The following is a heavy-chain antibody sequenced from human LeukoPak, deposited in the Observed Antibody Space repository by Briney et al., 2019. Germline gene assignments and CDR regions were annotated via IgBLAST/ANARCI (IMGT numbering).Heavy chain of an antibody. J-gene: IGHJ4*02. D-gene: IGHD4-17*01. V-gene: IGHV4-59*01. CDR2: IYYSGST. CDR1: GGSISSYY. CDR3: ARETNGDYESDY. Sequence: PSETLSLTCTVSGGSISSYYWSWIRQPPGKGLEWIGYIYYSGSTNYNPSLKSRVTISVDTSKNQFSLKLSSVTAADTAVYYCARETNGDYESDYWGQGTLVTVSS.